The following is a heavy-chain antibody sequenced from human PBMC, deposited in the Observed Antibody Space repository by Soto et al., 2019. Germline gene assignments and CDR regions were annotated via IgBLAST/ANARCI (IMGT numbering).Heavy chain of an antibody. CDR3: ARLAYSSGFTFDY. V-gene: IGHV4-59*01. J-gene: IGHJ4*02. Sequence: TLSLTCTVSGGSISSDYWTWIRQPPGERLEWIGYGNTNYNSSLKSRVTISIDTSKNQFSLKLNSVTAADTAVYFCARLAYSSGFTFDYWGRGTLVTAPQ. CDR1: GGSISSDY. CDR2: GNT. D-gene: IGHD5-18*01.